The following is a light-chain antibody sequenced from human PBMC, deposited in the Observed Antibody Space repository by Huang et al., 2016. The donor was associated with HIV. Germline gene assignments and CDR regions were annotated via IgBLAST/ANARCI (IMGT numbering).Light chain of an antibody. J-gene: IGKJ1*01. CDR2: GAS. CDR3: QQSYNTPWT. Sequence: DIQMTQSPSSLSASVGDRVTITCRASQSISSYLSWYQQKPGKAPKLLIYGASILQSGSPSRFSGNGSRTDVTLTISSVQPEDLATYYCQQSYNTPWTFGQGTEVEIK. V-gene: IGKV1-39*01. CDR1: QSISSY.